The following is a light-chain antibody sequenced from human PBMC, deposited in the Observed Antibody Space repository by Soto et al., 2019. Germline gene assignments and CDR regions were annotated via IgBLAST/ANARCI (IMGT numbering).Light chain of an antibody. J-gene: IGKJ1*01. V-gene: IGKV3-15*01. Sequence: ILMTQSPATVSVSPGESATLSCRASQNIYYNVAWYQQRPGQAPRLLIYRASTRATGVPARFSGSGSGTEFTLTISSLQPEDFTVYSCLQYHNLWAFGQVTKVEI. CDR1: QNIYYN. CDR2: RAS. CDR3: LQYHNLWA.